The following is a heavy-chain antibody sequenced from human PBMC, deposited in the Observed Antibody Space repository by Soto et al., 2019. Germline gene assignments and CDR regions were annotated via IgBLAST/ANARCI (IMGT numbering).Heavy chain of an antibody. CDR2: IDPSDSYT. Sequence: ESLKISCKGSGYSFTSYWISWVRQMPGKGLEWMGRIDPSDSYTNYSPSFQGHVTISADKSISTAYLQWSSLKASDTAMYYCARHCYYDSSGYCAYYGMDVWGQGTTVTVSS. J-gene: IGHJ6*02. V-gene: IGHV5-10-1*01. CDR3: ARHCYYDSSGYCAYYGMDV. D-gene: IGHD3-22*01. CDR1: GYSFTSYW.